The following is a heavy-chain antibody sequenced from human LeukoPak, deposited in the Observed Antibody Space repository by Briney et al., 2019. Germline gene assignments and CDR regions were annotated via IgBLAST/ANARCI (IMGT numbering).Heavy chain of an antibody. D-gene: IGHD6-6*01. CDR1: GSILSSYA. CDR2: ISWNSGSI. CDR3: AKVGSLSSFDY. V-gene: IGHV3-9*01. Sequence: PGGSLRLSCAASGSILSSYAMHWVRQAPGKGLEWVSGISWNSGSIGYADSVKGRFTISRDNAKNSLYLQMNSLRAEDTALYYCAKVGSLSSFDYWGQGTLVTVSS. J-gene: IGHJ4*02.